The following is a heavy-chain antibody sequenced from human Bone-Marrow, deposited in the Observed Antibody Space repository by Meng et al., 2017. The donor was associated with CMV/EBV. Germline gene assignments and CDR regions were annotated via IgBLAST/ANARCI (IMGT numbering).Heavy chain of an antibody. Sequence: SETLSLTCTVSGGSISSYYWSWIRQPPGKGLEWIGYIYYSGNTNYNPSLKSRVTISVYTSKNQFSLKLSSVNAADTAVYYCARGIKDSNYEVGWFDPWGQGTLVTVSS. D-gene: IGHD4-11*01. CDR2: IYYSGNT. CDR3: ARGIKDSNYEVGWFDP. V-gene: IGHV4-59*01. J-gene: IGHJ5*02. CDR1: GGSISSYY.